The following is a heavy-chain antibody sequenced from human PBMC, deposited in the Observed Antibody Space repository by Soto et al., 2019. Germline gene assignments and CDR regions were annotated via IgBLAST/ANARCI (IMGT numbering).Heavy chain of an antibody. CDR3: ARDGGLFGVGYYYGMDV. Sequence: EVQLVESGGGLIQPGGSLRLSCAASGFTVSSNYMSWVRQAPGKGLEWVSVIYSGGSTYYADSVKGRFTISRDNSKNTLYLQMNSLRAEDTAVYYCARDGGLFGVGYYYGMDVWGQGTTVTVSS. CDR1: GFTVSSNY. CDR2: IYSGGST. J-gene: IGHJ6*02. V-gene: IGHV3-53*01. D-gene: IGHD3-10*02.